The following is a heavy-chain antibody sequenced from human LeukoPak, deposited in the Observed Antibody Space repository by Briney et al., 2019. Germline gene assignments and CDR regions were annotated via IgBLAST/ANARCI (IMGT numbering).Heavy chain of an antibody. CDR1: GFTFSRSW. Sequence: GGSLKLSCAASGFTFSRSWMHWVRQSPEKGLVWVSRISDDGSNKRYAESVRGRFTISRDNAENTLYLQMDSLRAEDTAVYYCARDQGGSGPTTYDYWGQGILVTVSS. D-gene: IGHD6-19*01. V-gene: IGHV3-74*01. CDR2: ISDDGSNK. CDR3: ARDQGGSGPTTYDY. J-gene: IGHJ4*02.